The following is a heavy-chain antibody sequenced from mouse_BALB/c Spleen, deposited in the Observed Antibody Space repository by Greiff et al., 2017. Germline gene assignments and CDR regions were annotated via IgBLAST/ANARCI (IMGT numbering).Heavy chain of an antibody. CDR2: ISYSGST. CDR3: ARFPLLRLRGYYAMDY. D-gene: IGHD1-2*01. J-gene: IGHJ4*01. V-gene: IGHV3-2*02. CDR1: GYSITSDYA. Sequence: EVNLVESGPGLVKPSQSLSLTCTVTGYSITSDYAWNWIRQFPGNKLEWMGYISYSGSTSYNPSLKSRISITRDTSKNQFFLQLNSVTTEDTATYYCARFPLLRLRGYYAMDYWGQGTSVTVSS.